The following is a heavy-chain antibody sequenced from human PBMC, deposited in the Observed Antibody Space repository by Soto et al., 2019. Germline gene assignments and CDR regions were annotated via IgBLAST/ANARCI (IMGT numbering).Heavy chain of an antibody. D-gene: IGHD1-7*01. CDR3: ARDPGAGTNRFSFDY. CDR1: GFTVSSYG. Sequence: PGAAMRLSCDESGFTVSSYGMHWVRQATGKGLEWVEVIWYDGSNKYYADSVKGRFTISRDNSKTTLYLQMNSLRAEDTAVYYCARDPGAGTNRFSFDYWGQGTLVTVSS. V-gene: IGHV3-33*01. J-gene: IGHJ4*02. CDR2: IWYDGSNK.